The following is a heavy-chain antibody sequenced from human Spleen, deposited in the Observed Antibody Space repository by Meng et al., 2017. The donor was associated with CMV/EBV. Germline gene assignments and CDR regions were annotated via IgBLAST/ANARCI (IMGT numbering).Heavy chain of an antibody. CDR3: ATLHRGPVSWFDP. D-gene: IGHD1-14*01. Sequence: GESLKISCKDSGERFTTYWIGWVRQMPGKGLEWMGIIWPTDSDTRYSPSFRGQVIISADKSISTAYLQWSSLKASDTAMYYCATLHRGPVSWFDPWGQGTLVTVSS. CDR1: GERFTTYW. CDR2: IWPTDSDT. J-gene: IGHJ5*02. V-gene: IGHV5-51*01.